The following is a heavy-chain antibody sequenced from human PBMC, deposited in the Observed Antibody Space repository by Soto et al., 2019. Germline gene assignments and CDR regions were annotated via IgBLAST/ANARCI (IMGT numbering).Heavy chain of an antibody. CDR3: ASRIRGVIAFYYYYYGMDV. Sequence: SVKVSCKASGGTFSSYAISWVRQAPGQGLEWMGGIIPIFGTADYAQKFQGRVTITADESTSTAYMELSSLRSEDTAVYYCASRIRGVIAFYYYYYGMDVWGQGTTVTVSS. J-gene: IGHJ6*02. CDR1: GGTFSSYA. D-gene: IGHD3-10*01. V-gene: IGHV1-69*13. CDR2: IIPIFGTA.